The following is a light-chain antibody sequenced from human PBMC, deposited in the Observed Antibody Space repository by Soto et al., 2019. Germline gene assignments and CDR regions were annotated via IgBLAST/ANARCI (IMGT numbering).Light chain of an antibody. CDR2: LNSDGSH. Sequence: QLVLTQSPSGSASLGASVKLTCTLSSGHSSYAIAWHQQQPEKGPRYLMKLNSDGSHSKGDGIPDRFSGSSSGAERYLTISSLQSEDEADYYCQTWGTGIYVVFGGGTKLTVL. V-gene: IGLV4-69*01. CDR1: SGHSSYA. CDR3: QTWGTGIYVV. J-gene: IGLJ2*01.